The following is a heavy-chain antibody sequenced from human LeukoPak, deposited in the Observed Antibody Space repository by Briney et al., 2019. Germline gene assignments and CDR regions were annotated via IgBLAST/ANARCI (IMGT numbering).Heavy chain of an antibody. Sequence: PGGSLRLSCAASGFIFSSYGMHWVRQAPGKGLEWVAFIRYDGSNKFYADSVKGRITISRDNSKNTLYLQMSSLRPEDTAVYYCAKPSGVSPGSGPRGGLFEYWGQGTLVTVSS. CDR2: IRYDGSNK. CDR3: AKPSGVSPGSGPRGGLFEY. V-gene: IGHV3-30*02. CDR1: GFIFSSYG. J-gene: IGHJ4*02. D-gene: IGHD4-23*01.